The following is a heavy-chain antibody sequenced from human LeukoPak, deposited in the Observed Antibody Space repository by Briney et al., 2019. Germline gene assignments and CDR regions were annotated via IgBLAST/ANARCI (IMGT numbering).Heavy chain of an antibody. CDR1: GYTFSNYA. J-gene: IGHJ6*03. D-gene: IGHD3-10*01. CDR2: IIPIFGTA. Sequence: ASVKVSCKASGYTFSNYAISWVRQAPGQGLEWMGGIIPIFGTANYAQKFQGRVTITADESTSTAYMELSSLRSEDTAVYYCGRGLITMVRGVIIHYYYYYMDVWGKGTTVTISS. CDR3: GRGLITMVRGVIIHYYYYYMDV. V-gene: IGHV1-69*13.